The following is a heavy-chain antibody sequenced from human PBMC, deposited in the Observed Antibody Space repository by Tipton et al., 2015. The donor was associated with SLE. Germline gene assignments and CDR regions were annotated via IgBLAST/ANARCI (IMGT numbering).Heavy chain of an antibody. CDR3: ASLSSGSDDDWFDP. Sequence: TLSLTCTVSGGSISSHYWSWVRQPPGKGLGWVGYIYYSGSTNYNPSLKSRVTISVDTSKNQFSLKLSSVTAADTAVDYCASLSSGSDDDWFDPWGQGTLVTVSS. D-gene: IGHD1-26*01. CDR1: GGSISSHY. V-gene: IGHV4-59*11. J-gene: IGHJ5*02. CDR2: IYYSGST.